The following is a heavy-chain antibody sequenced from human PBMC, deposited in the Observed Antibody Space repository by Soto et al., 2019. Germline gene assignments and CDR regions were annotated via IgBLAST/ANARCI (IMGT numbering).Heavy chain of an antibody. Sequence: SSGKVSFSASCSICSCDAGSSVRQAPGQGLEWMGGIIPIFGTANYAQKFQGRVTITADESTRTAYMELSSLRSEDTAVYYCATDGCSSTSRLCGMDVWGQATTVTVSS. V-gene: IGHV1-69*13. CDR3: ATDGCSSTSRLCGMDV. J-gene: IGHJ6*02. D-gene: IGHD2-2*01. CDR1: CSICSCDA. CDR2: IIPIFGTA.